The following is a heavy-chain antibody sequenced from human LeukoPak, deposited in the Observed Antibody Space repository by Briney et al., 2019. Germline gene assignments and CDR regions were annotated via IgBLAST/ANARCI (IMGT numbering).Heavy chain of an antibody. V-gene: IGHV4-59*01. Sequence: SETLSLTCTVSGGSISSYYWSWIRQPPGKGLEWIGYIYYSGSTNYNPSFKSRVTISVDTSKNQFSLKLSSVTAADTAVYYCARLGWLQSYYYYYGMDVWGQGTTVTVSS. J-gene: IGHJ6*02. CDR3: ARLGWLQSYYYYYGMDV. D-gene: IGHD5-24*01. CDR1: GGSISSYY. CDR2: IYYSGST.